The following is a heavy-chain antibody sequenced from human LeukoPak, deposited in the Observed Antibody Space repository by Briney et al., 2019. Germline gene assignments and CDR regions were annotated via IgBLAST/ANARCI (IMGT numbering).Heavy chain of an antibody. CDR1: GGSISSSNW. D-gene: IGHD6-19*01. Sequence: SETLSLTCAVSGGSISSSNWWSWVRQPPGKGLEWIGEIYHSGSTNYNPSLKSRVTISVDKSKNQFSLKLSSVTAADTAVYYCARVSIAVAGTCWYFDLWGRGTLVTVSS. CDR3: ARVSIAVAGTCWYFDL. V-gene: IGHV4-4*02. CDR2: IYHSGST. J-gene: IGHJ2*01.